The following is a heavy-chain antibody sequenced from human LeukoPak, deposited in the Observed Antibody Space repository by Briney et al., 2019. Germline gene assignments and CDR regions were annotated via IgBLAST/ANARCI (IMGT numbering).Heavy chain of an antibody. D-gene: IGHD2-15*01. Sequence: GGSLRLSCAASGFTFSSYSMNWVRQAPGKGLEWVSSISSSSSYIYYADSVKGRFTISRDNAKNSLYLQMNSLRAEDTAVYYCARDHDEVAIYYYYGMDVGGQGTTVTVSS. J-gene: IGHJ6*02. CDR1: GFTFSSYS. CDR3: ARDHDEVAIYYYYGMDV. CDR2: ISSSSSYI. V-gene: IGHV3-21*01.